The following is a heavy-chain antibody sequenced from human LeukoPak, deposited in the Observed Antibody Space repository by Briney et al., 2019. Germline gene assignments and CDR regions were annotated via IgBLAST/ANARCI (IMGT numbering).Heavy chain of an antibody. J-gene: IGHJ4*02. CDR1: GGIFRDYA. CDR2: LRGDGET. D-gene: IGHD3-16*01. Sequence: GGSLRLSCVASGGIFRDYAMSWVRQAPAGGLEWVSSLRGDGETFYTDSVKGRFTLSRDHSRSTVYLQLSNLRVEDTAVYYCAKASWVSSADAVLWGQGTLVTVS. CDR3: AKASWVSSADAVL. V-gene: IGHV3-23*01.